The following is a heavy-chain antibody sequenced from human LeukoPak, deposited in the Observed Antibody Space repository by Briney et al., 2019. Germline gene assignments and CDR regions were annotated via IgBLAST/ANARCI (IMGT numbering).Heavy chain of an antibody. V-gene: IGHV3-30*04. CDR2: ISTDGRDI. D-gene: IGHD6-13*01. J-gene: IGHJ4*02. CDR1: GFTFSRYP. Sequence: GGSLRLSCAASGFTFSRYPMHWVRQAPGKGLEWVTVISTDGRDIKYADSVKGRFTIYRDSSKNTLSLQMNSLRDDDTAVYYCARDAQISAAAYYFDYWGQGTLVTVSS. CDR3: ARDAQISAAAYYFDY.